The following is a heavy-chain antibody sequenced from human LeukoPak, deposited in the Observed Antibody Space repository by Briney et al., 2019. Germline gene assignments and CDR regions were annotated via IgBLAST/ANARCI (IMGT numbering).Heavy chain of an antibody. CDR2: FDPEDGET. V-gene: IGHV1-24*01. J-gene: IGHJ4*02. D-gene: IGHD3-22*01. CDR3: ATSTYYYDSGDYFDY. CDR1: GYTLTELS. Sequence: ASVSVSYRVSGYTLTELSMHWVRQAPGKGREGRGGFDPEDGETIYAQKFQGRVTMTEDTSTDTAYMELSSLRSEDTAVYYCATSTYYYDSGDYFDYWGQGTLVTVSS.